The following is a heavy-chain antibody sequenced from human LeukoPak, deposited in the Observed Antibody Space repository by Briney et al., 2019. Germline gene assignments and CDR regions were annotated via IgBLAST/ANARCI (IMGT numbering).Heavy chain of an antibody. J-gene: IGHJ4*02. V-gene: IGHV3-23*01. CDR2: ISGSGGST. CDR1: GGSISSGGYS. CDR3: ANYRGLGY. D-gene: IGHD3-16*02. Sequence: LSLTCAVSGGSISSGGYSWSWVRQAPGKGLEWVSAISGSGGSTYYADSVKGRFTTSRDNSKNTLYLQMNSLRAEDTAVYYCANYRGLGYWGQGTLVTVSS.